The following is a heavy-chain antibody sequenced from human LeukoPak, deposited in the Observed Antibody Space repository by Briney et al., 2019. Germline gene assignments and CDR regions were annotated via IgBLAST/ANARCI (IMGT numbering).Heavy chain of an antibody. Sequence: SETLSLTCTVSGGSISSYYWSWIRQPPGKGLEWIGYIYYSGSNNYNPSLKSRVTISVDTSKNQFSLKLSSVTAADTAVYFCARGRVSSSTWYSTYYYFFYMDFWGKGTTVTVSS. CDR1: GGSISSYY. D-gene: IGHD4-11*01. V-gene: IGHV4-59*01. CDR3: ARGRVSSSTWYSTYYYFFYMDF. J-gene: IGHJ6*03. CDR2: IYYSGSN.